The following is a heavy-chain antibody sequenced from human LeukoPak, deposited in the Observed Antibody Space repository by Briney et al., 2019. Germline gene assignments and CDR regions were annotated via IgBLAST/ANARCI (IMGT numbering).Heavy chain of an antibody. Sequence: GGSLRLSCAASGFTFSSYEMNWVRQAPGKECVWVSRISGDGSLTSYADSVRGGFTISRDNAKETLYLQMTSLRVEDTAVYSCASLLTPYHGSGGGGMDVWGQGTTVTVSS. CDR3: ASLLTPYHGSGGGGMDV. V-gene: IGHV3-74*01. D-gene: IGHD3-10*01. CDR1: GFTFSSYE. J-gene: IGHJ6*02. CDR2: ISGDGSLT.